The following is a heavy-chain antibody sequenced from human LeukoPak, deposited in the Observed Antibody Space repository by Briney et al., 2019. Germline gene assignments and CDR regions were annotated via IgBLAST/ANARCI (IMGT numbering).Heavy chain of an antibody. D-gene: IGHD3-10*01. V-gene: IGHV4-34*01. Sequence: ETLSLTCAVYGGSFSGYYWSWIRQPPGKELEWIGEINHSGSTNYNPSLKSRVTISVDTSKNQFSLKLSSVTAADTAVYYCARGLRFGELLDKYYYYGMDVWGQGTTVTVSS. CDR2: INHSGST. CDR3: ARGLRFGELLDKYYYYGMDV. CDR1: GGSFSGYY. J-gene: IGHJ6*02.